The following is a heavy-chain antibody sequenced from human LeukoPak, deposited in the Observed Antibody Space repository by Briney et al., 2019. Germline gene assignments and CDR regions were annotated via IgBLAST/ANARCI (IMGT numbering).Heavy chain of an antibody. CDR3: TRDKRFLHWYFDL. Sequence: GGSLRLPCAVSGFTVSNNYMSWVRQAPGKGLEWVSVIHSDGKTYYADSVKGRFIISRDNSNNMVFLQMDSLRAEDTAFYYCTRDKRFLHWYFDLWGRGTLVTVSS. CDR1: GFTVSNNY. CDR2: IHSDGKT. V-gene: IGHV3-66*01. D-gene: IGHD5-24*01. J-gene: IGHJ2*01.